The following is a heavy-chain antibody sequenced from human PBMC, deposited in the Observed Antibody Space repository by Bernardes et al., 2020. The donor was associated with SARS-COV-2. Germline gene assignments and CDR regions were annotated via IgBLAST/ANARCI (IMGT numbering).Heavy chain of an antibody. CDR3: TTRDFWRGKH. Sequence: GGSLRLSCASSGFTFSSACMNWVRLGPGKGLEWVDRIKSKTDGERTDYAAAVKGRFSISRDDSTNMLYLQMNSLRNEDTAMYYCTTRDFWRGKHWGQGALVTVSS. CDR1: GFTFSSAC. V-gene: IGHV3-15*01. D-gene: IGHD3-3*01. CDR2: IKSKTDGERT. J-gene: IGHJ1*01.